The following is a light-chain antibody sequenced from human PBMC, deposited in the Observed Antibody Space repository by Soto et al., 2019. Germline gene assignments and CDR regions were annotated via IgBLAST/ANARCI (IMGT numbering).Light chain of an antibody. Sequence: DIQMTQSPPTLSASVGDRVTITCRAGQSISSWLAWYQQKPGKAPKLLIYKASSLQNGVTSRFSGTGSGTEFTLTISSLQPDYIATYYCQQYNSYPLTFGGGTKVEIK. CDR1: QSISSW. CDR2: KAS. J-gene: IGKJ4*01. V-gene: IGKV1-5*03. CDR3: QQYNSYPLT.